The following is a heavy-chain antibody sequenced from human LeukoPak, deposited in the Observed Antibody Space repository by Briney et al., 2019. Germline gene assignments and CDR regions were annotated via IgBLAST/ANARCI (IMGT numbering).Heavy chain of an antibody. CDR1: GFTFSSYA. CDR3: AREGRAAAIFDY. Sequence: GGSLRLSCAASGFTFSSYAMHWVRQAPGKGLEWVAVISYDGSNKYYADSVKGRFTISRDNSKNTLYLQMNSLRAEDTAVYYCAREGRAAAIFDYWGQGTLVTVSS. CDR2: ISYDGSNK. V-gene: IGHV3-30*04. J-gene: IGHJ4*02. D-gene: IGHD6-13*01.